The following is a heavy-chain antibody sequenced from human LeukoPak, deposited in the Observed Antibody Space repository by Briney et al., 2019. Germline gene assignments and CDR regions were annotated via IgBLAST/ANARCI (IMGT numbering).Heavy chain of an antibody. CDR3: ARGGLVVLAAADAFDI. D-gene: IGHD2-2*01. J-gene: IGHJ3*02. Sequence: GASVKVSCKASGYTFTSYYMHWVRQAPGQGLEWMGIINPSGGSTSYAQKFQGRVTMTRDTSTSTVYMELSSLRSEDTAVYYCARGGLVVLAAADAFDIWGQGTMVTVSS. CDR1: GYTFTSYY. V-gene: IGHV1-46*01. CDR2: INPSGGST.